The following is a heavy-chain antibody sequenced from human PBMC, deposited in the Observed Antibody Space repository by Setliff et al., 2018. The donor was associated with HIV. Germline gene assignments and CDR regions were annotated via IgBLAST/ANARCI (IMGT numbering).Heavy chain of an antibody. CDR3: TIPASSLAPN. J-gene: IGHJ4*02. CDR1: GGSISSHY. V-gene: IGHV4-59*08. Sequence: PSETLSLTCTVSGGSISSHYWGWIRQPPGKGLEWIGYIYYSGSTNYNPSLKSRVTISVDTSNNQISLKLTSVTAADTAVYYCTIPASSLAPNWGRGTQVTVSS. CDR2: IYYSGST.